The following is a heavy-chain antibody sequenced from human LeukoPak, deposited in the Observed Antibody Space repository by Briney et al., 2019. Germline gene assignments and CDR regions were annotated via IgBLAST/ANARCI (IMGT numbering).Heavy chain of an antibody. V-gene: IGHV4-39*07. CDR3: ARLEPEERAYCGGDCYFGLDY. D-gene: IGHD2-21*01. Sequence: PSETLSLTCTVSGGSISSSSYYWGWIRQPPGKGLEWIGSIYYSGSPYYNPSLKSRVTISVDRSKNQFSLKLSSVTAADTAVYYCARLEPEERAYCGGDCYFGLDYWGQGTLVTVSS. CDR2: IYYSGSP. J-gene: IGHJ4*02. CDR1: GGSISSSSYY.